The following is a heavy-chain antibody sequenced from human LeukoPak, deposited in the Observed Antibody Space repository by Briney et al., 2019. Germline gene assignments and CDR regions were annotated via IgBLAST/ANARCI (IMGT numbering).Heavy chain of an antibody. CDR2: INHSGST. D-gene: IGHD3-10*01. Sequence: PSETLSLTCAVYGGPFGVYYWSWVRQPPGKGLEWIGEINHSGSTNYNPSLKSRVTISVDTSKNHFSLKPSSVTAADTAVYYCAGPGAGDLDYWGQGTLVTVSS. J-gene: IGHJ4*02. CDR3: AGPGAGDLDY. V-gene: IGHV4-34*01. CDR1: GGPFGVYY.